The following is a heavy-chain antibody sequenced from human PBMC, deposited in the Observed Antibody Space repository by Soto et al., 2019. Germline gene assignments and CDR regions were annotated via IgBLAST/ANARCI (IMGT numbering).Heavy chain of an antibody. CDR1: GYTLTELS. J-gene: IGHJ5*02. D-gene: IGHD1-7*01. V-gene: IGHV1-24*01. Sequence: GASVKVSCKVSGYTLTELSMHWVRQAPGKGLEWMGGFDPEDGETIYAQKFQGRVTMTEDTSTDTAYMELSSLRSEDTAVYYCATDPRITGTTCPYGSWGQGTLVTVSS. CDR2: FDPEDGET. CDR3: ATDPRITGTTCPYGS.